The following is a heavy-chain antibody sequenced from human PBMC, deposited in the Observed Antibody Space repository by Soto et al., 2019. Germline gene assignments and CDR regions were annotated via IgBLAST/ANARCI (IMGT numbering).Heavy chain of an antibody. CDR2: ISYDGRNK. D-gene: IGHD2-15*01. CDR1: GFTFSSYA. Sequence: PGGSLRLSCAASGFTFSSYAMHWVRQAPGKGLEWVAVISYDGRNKYYADSVKGRFTISRDNSKNTLYLEMNSLRVEDTAVYHCVRDTASCRGGTCYSSHDMDVWGQGTTVTVSS. CDR3: VRDTASCRGGTCYSSHDMDV. J-gene: IGHJ6*02. V-gene: IGHV3-30*04.